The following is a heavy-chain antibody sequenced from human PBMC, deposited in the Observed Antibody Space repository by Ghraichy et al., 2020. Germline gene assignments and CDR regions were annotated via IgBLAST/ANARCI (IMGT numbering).Heavy chain of an antibody. CDR2: IRNKAYAGTT. CDR3: TRAQLDYGHDSTTGYYGM. D-gene: IGHD4-17*01. J-gene: IGHJ6*01. CDR1: GLAVGTYA. V-gene: IGHV3-49*04. Sequence: GGSLRLSCPASGLAVGTYAMRWVRQASGKVLGWVKLIRNKAYAGTTEYAASVKGRFTISRDNSKSIAYLQMNSLRTEDTAVYYCTRAQLDYGHDSTTGYYGM.